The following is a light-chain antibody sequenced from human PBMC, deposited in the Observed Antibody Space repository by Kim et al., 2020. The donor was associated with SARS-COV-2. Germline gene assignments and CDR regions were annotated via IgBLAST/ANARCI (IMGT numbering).Light chain of an antibody. Sequence: SSELTQDPAVSVALGQTVRITCQGDSLRRYYASWYQQKPGQAHVLVIYGKNNRPSGIPDRFSGSSSGNTASLTITGAQAEDEADYYCNSRDSSGNHAVFGGGTQLTVL. J-gene: IGLJ7*01. CDR3: NSRDSSGNHAV. V-gene: IGLV3-19*01. CDR1: SLRRYY. CDR2: GKN.